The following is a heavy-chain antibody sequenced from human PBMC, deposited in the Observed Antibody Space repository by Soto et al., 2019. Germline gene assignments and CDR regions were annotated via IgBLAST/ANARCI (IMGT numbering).Heavy chain of an antibody. Sequence: GGSLRLSCTVSGFTFSDYSMNWVRQAPGEGLEWVSYIGSRTTTIFYADSVKGRFTISRDNAKNSLYLQMNSLRDEDTAVYYCAGTYSSGWYSYYYGLDVWGQGTTVTVSS. J-gene: IGHJ6*02. CDR3: AGTYSSGWYSYYYGLDV. CDR1: GFTFSDYS. D-gene: IGHD6-19*01. V-gene: IGHV3-48*02. CDR2: IGSRTTTI.